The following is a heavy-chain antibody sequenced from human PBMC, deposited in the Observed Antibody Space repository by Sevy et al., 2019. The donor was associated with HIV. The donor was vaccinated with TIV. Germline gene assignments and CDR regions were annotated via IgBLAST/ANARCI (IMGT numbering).Heavy chain of an antibody. CDR2: IKPDGREG. J-gene: IGHJ3*01. CDR1: GFTFSSYW. CDR3: ARGDYYDSSGFYIDAFDV. D-gene: IGHD3-22*01. Sequence: GGSLRLSCTASGFTFSSYWMSWVRQAPGRGLEWVANIKPDGREGYYVDSVKGRFTISRDNAKNSLYLQMNSPRAGDTAVYYCARGDYYDSSGFYIDAFDVWGQGTMVTVSS. V-gene: IGHV3-7*04.